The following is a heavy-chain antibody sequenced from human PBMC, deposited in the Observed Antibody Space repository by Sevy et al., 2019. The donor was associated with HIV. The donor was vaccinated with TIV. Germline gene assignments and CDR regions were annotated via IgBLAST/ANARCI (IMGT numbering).Heavy chain of an antibody. V-gene: IGHV3-30-3*01. CDR2: ISYDGSNK. D-gene: IGHD2-15*01. J-gene: IGHJ4*02. CDR3: ARGYCSGGTCCFDY. CDR1: GFTFSSFA. Sequence: GGSVRLSCAASGFTFSSFAMHWVRQAPGKGLEWVAVISYDGSNKYYTDSVKGRFTISRDNSKSTLYLQMNSLRADDTAVYYCARGYCSGGTCCFDYWGQGTLVTVSS.